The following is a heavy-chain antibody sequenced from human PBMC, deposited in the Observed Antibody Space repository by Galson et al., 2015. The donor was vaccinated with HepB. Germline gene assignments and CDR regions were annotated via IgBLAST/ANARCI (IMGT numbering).Heavy chain of an antibody. CDR3: ASRYCSGGSCYSDY. V-gene: IGHV3-11*01. CDR2: ISSSGSTI. CDR1: GFTFSDYY. J-gene: IGHJ4*02. Sequence: SLRLSCAASGFTFSDYYMSWIRQAPGKGLEWVSYISSSGSTIYYADSVKGRFTISRDNAKNSLYLQMNSLRADDTAVYYCASRYCSGGSCYSDYWGQGTLVTVSS. D-gene: IGHD2-15*01.